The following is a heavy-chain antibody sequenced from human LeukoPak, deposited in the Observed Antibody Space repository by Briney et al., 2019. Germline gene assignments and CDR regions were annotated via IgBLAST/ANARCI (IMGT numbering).Heavy chain of an antibody. CDR3: ARDPNGNYVGAFDFQR. D-gene: IGHD4-17*01. Sequence: GGSLRLSCAASGFTFSIYAMSWVRQAPGKGLQWVSSITSRGESTWYVDSVKGRFTITRDNSENTLYLQMSSLRAEDTAVYYCARDPNGNYVGAFDFQRWGQGTLVTVSS. CDR1: GFTFSIYA. V-gene: IGHV3-23*01. CDR2: ITSRGEST. J-gene: IGHJ1*01.